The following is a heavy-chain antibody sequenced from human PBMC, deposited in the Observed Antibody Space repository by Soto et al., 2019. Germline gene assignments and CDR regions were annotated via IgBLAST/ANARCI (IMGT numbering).Heavy chain of an antibody. CDR2: MNPTSGNT. Sequence: QVQLVQSGAEVKTPGASVKVSCKASGYTFTKYDMNWVRQAPGQGLEWMGWMNPTSGNTGYAQKLQGRLTMTWDTAIGIAHMELSSLRNEDTAVYYCARSDGHTFNWLDSWGQGALVTVSA. V-gene: IGHV1-8*01. D-gene: IGHD2-2*02. J-gene: IGHJ5*01. CDR1: GYTFTKYD. CDR3: ARSDGHTFNWLDS.